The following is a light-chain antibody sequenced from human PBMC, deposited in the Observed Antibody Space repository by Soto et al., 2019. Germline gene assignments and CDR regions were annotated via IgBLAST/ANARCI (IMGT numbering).Light chain of an antibody. J-gene: IGKJ3*01. Sequence: EIVMTQSPATLSVSPGGRATLSCRANESVSSNLAWYQQIPGQAPRLLIYGASTRAAGIPARFSGNGSGTDFTLTISSLQSEDFAVYYCHQYNHWDTFGPGTTVDIK. CDR1: ESVSSN. CDR3: HQYNHWDT. V-gene: IGKV3-15*01. CDR2: GAS.